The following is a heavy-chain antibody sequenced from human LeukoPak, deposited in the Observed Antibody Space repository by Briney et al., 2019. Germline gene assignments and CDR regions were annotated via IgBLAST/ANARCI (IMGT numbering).Heavy chain of an antibody. D-gene: IGHD6-19*01. Sequence: PGGSLRLSCAASGFVFINYGMHWVRQAPGKGLEWVAVIWYDGSKKYYADSVKGRFTISRDNSKNTLYLQMNSLRAEDTAVYYCAKVGVAGGYYWFDPWGQGTLVTVSS. V-gene: IGHV3-33*03. CDR2: IWYDGSKK. J-gene: IGHJ5*02. CDR1: GFVFINYG. CDR3: AKVGVAGGYYWFDP.